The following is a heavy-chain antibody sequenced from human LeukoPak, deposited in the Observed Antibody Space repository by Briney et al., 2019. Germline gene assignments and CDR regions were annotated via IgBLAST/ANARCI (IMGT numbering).Heavy chain of an antibody. CDR2: INHSGST. J-gene: IGHJ4*02. Sequence: PSETLSLTCAVYGGSFSGYYWSWIRQPPGKGLEWIGEINHSGSTNYNPSLKSRVTISVDTSKNQFSLKLSSVTAADTAVYYCARGRYSSGSYYFDYWGQGTLVTVSS. D-gene: IGHD6-19*01. V-gene: IGHV4-34*01. CDR3: ARGRYSSGSYYFDY. CDR1: GGSFSGYY.